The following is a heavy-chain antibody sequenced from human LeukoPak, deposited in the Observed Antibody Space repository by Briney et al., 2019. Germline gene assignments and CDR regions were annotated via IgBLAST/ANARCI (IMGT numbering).Heavy chain of an antibody. CDR1: GFTFRNYE. CDR2: ISSSVSTI. J-gene: IGHJ4*02. D-gene: IGHD6-19*01. Sequence: GGSLRLSCAASGFTFRNYEMNWVRQAPGKGLEWVSYISSSVSTIYYADSVKGRFTISRDNAKNSLYLQMNSLRAEDTAVYYCARDGSVAGTAYFDYWGQGTLVTVSS. V-gene: IGHV3-48*03. CDR3: ARDGSVAGTAYFDY.